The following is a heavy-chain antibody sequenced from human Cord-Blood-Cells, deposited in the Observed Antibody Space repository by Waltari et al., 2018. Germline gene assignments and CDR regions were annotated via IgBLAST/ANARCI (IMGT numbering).Heavy chain of an antibody. CDR1: TFSSYA. Sequence: TFSSYAMHWVRQAPDKGLEWVAVISYDGSNKYYADSVKGRFTISRDNSKNTLYLQMNSLRAEDTAVYYCARAYYDFWSGYYYFDYWGQGTLVTVSS. CDR3: ARAYYDFWSGYYYFDY. D-gene: IGHD3-3*01. V-gene: IGHV3-30-3*01. CDR2: ISYDGSNK. J-gene: IGHJ4*02.